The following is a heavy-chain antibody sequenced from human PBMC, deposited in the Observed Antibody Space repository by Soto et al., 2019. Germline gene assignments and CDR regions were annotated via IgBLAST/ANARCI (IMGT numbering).Heavy chain of an antibody. CDR1: GFTFSNYE. D-gene: IGHD6-13*01. V-gene: IGHV3-64*01. J-gene: IGHJ6*03. Sequence: EAQLAESGGGLVQPGGSLRLSCAASGFTFSNYEMHWVRQAPGKGLEYVSGISNNGAHTDYAKSVKARFTISRDNSENTLYIQMGSLRAEDMALYYCARRGYGSRWPNVYMDVWGKGTTVTVSS. CDR3: ARRGYGSRWPNVYMDV. CDR2: ISNNGAHT.